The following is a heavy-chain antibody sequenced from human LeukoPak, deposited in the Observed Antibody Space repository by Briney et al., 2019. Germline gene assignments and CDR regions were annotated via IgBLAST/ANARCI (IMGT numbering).Heavy chain of an antibody. J-gene: IGHJ4*02. D-gene: IGHD1-7*01. CDR3: ARVVTGTTSRAPGDY. CDR1: GYTFTGYY. V-gene: IGHV1-2*04. Sequence: GASVKVSCKASGYTFTGYYMHWVRQAPGQGLEWMGWINPNSGGTNYAQKFQGWVTMTRDTSISTAYMELSRLRSDDTAVYYCARVVTGTTSRAPGDYWGQGTLVTVSS. CDR2: INPNSGGT.